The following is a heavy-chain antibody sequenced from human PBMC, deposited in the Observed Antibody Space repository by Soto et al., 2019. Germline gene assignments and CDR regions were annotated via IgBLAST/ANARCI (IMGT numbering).Heavy chain of an antibody. J-gene: IGHJ4*02. CDR3: ARPTQRGGSVDY. Sequence: QVQLVQSGAEVKKPGASVKVSCKASGYTFTSYYMHWVRQAPGQGLEWMGTINPSGGSTSHAEKFQGRVTRARDTSTSTVYMELSSLRSEDTAVYYCARPTQRGGSVDYWGQGTLVTVSS. D-gene: IGHD3-10*01. CDR1: GYTFTSYY. CDR2: INPSGGST. V-gene: IGHV1-46*03.